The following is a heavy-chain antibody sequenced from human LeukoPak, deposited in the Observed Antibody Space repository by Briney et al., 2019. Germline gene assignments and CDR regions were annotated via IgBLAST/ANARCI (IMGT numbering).Heavy chain of an antibody. CDR2: ISSSGSAI. CDR1: GFTFSSYE. D-gene: IGHD4-23*01. Sequence: GGSLRLSCAASGFTFSSYEMNWVRQAPGKGLEWVSYISSSGSAIYYADSVKGRFTISRDNAKNSLYLQMNSLRAEDTAVYYCAGDGGSKDFDYWGQGTLVTVSS. CDR3: AGDGGSKDFDY. J-gene: IGHJ4*02. V-gene: IGHV3-48*03.